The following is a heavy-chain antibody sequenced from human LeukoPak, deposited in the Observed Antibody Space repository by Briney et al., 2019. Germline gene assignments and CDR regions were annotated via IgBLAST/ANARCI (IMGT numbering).Heavy chain of an antibody. J-gene: IGHJ4*02. CDR3: ARESRSYDFWSGRAYFDY. V-gene: IGHV4-34*01. Sequence: PSETLSLTCAVYGGSFSGYYWSWIRQPPGKGLEWIGEINHSGSTNYNPSLKSRVTISVDTSKNQFSLKLSSVTAADTAVYYCARESRSYDFWSGRAYFDYWGQGTLVTVSS. CDR2: INHSGST. CDR1: GGSFSGYY. D-gene: IGHD3-3*01.